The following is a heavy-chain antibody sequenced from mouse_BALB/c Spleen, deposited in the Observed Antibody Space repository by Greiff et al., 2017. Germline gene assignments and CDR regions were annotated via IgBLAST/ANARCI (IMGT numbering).Heavy chain of an antibody. J-gene: IGHJ3*01. CDR1: GFTFSDYY. CDR3: ARDGYGSSYGLFAY. D-gene: IGHD1-1*01. Sequence: EVMLVESGGGLVKPGGSLKLSCAASGFTFSDYYMYWVRQTPEKRLEWVATISDGGSYTYYPDSVKGRFTISRDNAKNNLYLQMSSLKSEDTAMYYCARDGYGSSYGLFAYWGQGTLVTVSA. V-gene: IGHV5-4*02. CDR2: ISDGGSYT.